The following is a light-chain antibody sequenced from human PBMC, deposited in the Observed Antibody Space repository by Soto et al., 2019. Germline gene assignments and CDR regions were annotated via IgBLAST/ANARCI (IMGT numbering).Light chain of an antibody. CDR2: VEVSGIY. V-gene: IGLV4-60*03. CDR3: ETWDNDNVF. Sequence: QSVLTQSSAASASLGSSVKLTCTLSSGHSGYIIAWHLQQPGQAPRYLMRVEVSGIYNKGSGVPDRFSGSSSGADRHLVISNLQSEDEADYFCETWDNDNVFFGGGTKLTVL. J-gene: IGLJ2*01. CDR1: SGHSGYI.